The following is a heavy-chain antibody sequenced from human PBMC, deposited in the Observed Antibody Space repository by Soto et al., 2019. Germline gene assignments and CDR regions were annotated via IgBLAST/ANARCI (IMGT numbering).Heavy chain of an antibody. Sequence: QVQLQESGPGLVKPSGTLSLTCAVSGGSISSSNWWSWVRQPPGKGLEWIGEIYHSGSTNDNPSLKSGDTISVDKSKNQFSLKLSSVTAADTAVYYCARVSGSDYYGMDVWGQGTTVTVSS. D-gene: IGHD1-26*01. V-gene: IGHV4-4*02. CDR1: GGSISSSNW. CDR3: ARVSGSDYYGMDV. CDR2: IYHSGST. J-gene: IGHJ6*02.